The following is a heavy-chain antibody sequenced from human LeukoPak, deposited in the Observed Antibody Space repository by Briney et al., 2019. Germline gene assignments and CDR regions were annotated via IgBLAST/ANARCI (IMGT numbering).Heavy chain of an antibody. D-gene: IGHD6-6*01. CDR3: ARAGRQEKFLNYYYYGMDA. J-gene: IGHJ6*04. CDR1: GGTLISYA. Sequence: SVTVSCKASGGTLISYAISWVRQAPGQGLEWMGGIIPLFGAANYAQKFQGRVTITADESTSTAYMEVSSLRYEDTAIYYCARAGRQEKFLNYYYYGMDAWGEGTTVTVSS. V-gene: IGHV1-69*13. CDR2: IIPLFGAA.